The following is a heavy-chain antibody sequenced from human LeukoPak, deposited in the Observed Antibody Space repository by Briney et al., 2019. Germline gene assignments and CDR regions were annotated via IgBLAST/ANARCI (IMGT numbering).Heavy chain of an antibody. J-gene: IGHJ6*03. CDR2: ISGSGGST. V-gene: IGHV3-23*01. CDR3: AKYAGDPNGVYYYYYYVDV. CDR1: GFTFSSYA. D-gene: IGHD1-14*01. Sequence: GGSLRLSCAASGFTFSSYAMSWVRQAPGKGLEWVSAISGSGGSTHYADSVKGRFTISRDNSKNTLYLQMNSLRAEDTAVYYCAKYAGDPNGVYYYYYYVDVWGKGTTVTVSS.